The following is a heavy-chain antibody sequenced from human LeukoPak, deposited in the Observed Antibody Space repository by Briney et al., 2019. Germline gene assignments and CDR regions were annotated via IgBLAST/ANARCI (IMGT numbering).Heavy chain of an antibody. CDR2: IIPILGIA. CDR3: ARPDIVGAPTGPVARYHRTDV. Sequence: GSSVKVSCKASGGTFSSYAISWVRQAPGQGLEWMGRIIPILGIANYAQKFQGRVTITADKSTSTAYMELSSLRSEDTAVYYCARPDIVGAPTGPVARYHRTDVWGQGTTVTVSS. CDR1: GGTFSSYA. J-gene: IGHJ6*02. D-gene: IGHD1-26*01. V-gene: IGHV1-69*04.